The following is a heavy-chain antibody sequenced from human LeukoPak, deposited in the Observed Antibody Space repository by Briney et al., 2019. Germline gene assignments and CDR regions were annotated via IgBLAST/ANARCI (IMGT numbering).Heavy chain of an antibody. D-gene: IGHD5-12*01. V-gene: IGHV4-30-4*01. CDR1: GGSISSGDYY. Sequence: SQTLSLTCTVSGGSISSGDYYCSWIRQPPGKGLGWIGYIYYSGSTYYNPSLKSRVTISVDTSKNQFSLKLSSVTAADAAVYYCASSPVGATQVEYFDLWGRGTLVTVSS. CDR2: IYYSGST. J-gene: IGHJ2*01. CDR3: ASSPVGATQVEYFDL.